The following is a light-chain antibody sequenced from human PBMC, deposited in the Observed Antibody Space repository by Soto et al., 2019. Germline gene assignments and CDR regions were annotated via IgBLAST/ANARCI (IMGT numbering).Light chain of an antibody. CDR2: GAS. CDR1: RSVSTN. Sequence: DIILTQSPATLSVSPGERATLSCRASRSVSTNLAWYQHKLGQAPRLLIYGASTRVTGIPARFSGSGSGTDFTLTISYLRSEDFGVYYCQKYKKILPPVIFGGGTRVEI. J-gene: IGKJ4*01. CDR3: QKYKKILPPVI. V-gene: IGKV3-15*01.